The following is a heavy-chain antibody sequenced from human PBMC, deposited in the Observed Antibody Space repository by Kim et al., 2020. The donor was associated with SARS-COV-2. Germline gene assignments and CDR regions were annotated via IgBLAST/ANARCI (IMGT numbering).Heavy chain of an antibody. CDR2: ILPMVDIP. V-gene: IGHV1-69*04. CDR3: ARGGQVVVDGRVSLTPYDH. J-gene: IGHJ5*02. Sequence: SVKVSCKASGGTFSNYAVNWVRHAPGQGLEWRGRILPMVDIPNYARDFQGRLTTTADQSTSTAYMELTGRTSSDTAVYYCARGGQVVVDGRVSLTPYDHWGQGALVTVTS. D-gene: IGHD3-22*01. CDR1: GGTFSNYA.